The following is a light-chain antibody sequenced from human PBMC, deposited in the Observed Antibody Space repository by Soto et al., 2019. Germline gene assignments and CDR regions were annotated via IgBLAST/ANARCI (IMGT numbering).Light chain of an antibody. V-gene: IGLV1-47*01. CDR3: AAWDDSLSADVV. Sequence: QPVPTQPPSASGTPGQRVTISCSGSSSNIGSNYVYWYQQFPGTAPKLLIYRNNQRPSGVPDRFSGSKSGTSASLAISGLRSEDEADYYCAAWDDSLSADVVFGGGTQLTVL. CDR2: RNN. CDR1: SSNIGSNY. J-gene: IGLJ2*01.